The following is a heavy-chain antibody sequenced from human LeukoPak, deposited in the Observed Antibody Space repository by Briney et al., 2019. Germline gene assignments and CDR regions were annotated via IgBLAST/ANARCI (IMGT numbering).Heavy chain of an antibody. Sequence: GRSLRLSCAASGFTFSSYGMHWVRQAPGKGLEWVAVIWYDGSNKYYADSVKGRFTISRDNSKNTLYLQMNSLRAGDTAVYYCARDPTMIVVEYYFDYWGQGTLVTVSS. CDR2: IWYDGSNK. D-gene: IGHD3-22*01. J-gene: IGHJ4*02. CDR1: GFTFSSYG. CDR3: ARDPTMIVVEYYFDY. V-gene: IGHV3-33*01.